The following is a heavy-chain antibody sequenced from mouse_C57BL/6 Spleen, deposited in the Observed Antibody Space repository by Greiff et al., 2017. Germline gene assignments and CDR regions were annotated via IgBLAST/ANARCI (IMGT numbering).Heavy chain of an antibody. D-gene: IGHD1-1*02. Sequence: ESGPSLVKPSQSLSLTCSVTGYSITSGYYWNWIRQFPGNKLEWMGYISYDGSNNYNPSLKNRISITRDTSKNQFFLKLTSVTTEDTATYYCARGILSFMDDWGQGTSVTVSS. CDR1: GYSITSGYY. CDR3: ARGILSFMDD. J-gene: IGHJ4*01. V-gene: IGHV3-6*01. CDR2: ISYDGSN.